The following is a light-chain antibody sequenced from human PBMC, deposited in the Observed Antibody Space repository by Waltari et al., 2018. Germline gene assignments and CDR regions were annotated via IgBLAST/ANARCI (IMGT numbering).Light chain of an antibody. J-gene: IGKJ1*01. CDR2: GGS. Sequence: DIQMTQSPSTLSASVGDRVIISCRASQRVYTKLAWYQQKPGKAPKVLIYGGSSLEGGVPSRVSGSGSETEFTLTINSLQPEDFATYYCQQYVSRSTFGQGTKVEIK. CDR1: QRVYTK. V-gene: IGKV1-5*01. CDR3: QQYVSRST.